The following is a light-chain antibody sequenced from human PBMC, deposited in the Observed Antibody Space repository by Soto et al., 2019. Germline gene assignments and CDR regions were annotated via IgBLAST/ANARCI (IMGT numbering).Light chain of an antibody. CDR1: HTISSSY. CDR2: GIS. V-gene: IGKV3-20*01. Sequence: EIVLTQSPGTLSLSPGERATLSCRASHTISSSYLAWYPQKPGQAPRLIMYGISRRANGIPDRFSASGSGTDFTLTLTRLEPEAFAVYDGQPYVTSSTRTFGQGTKVDIK. J-gene: IGKJ1*01. CDR3: QPYVTSSTRT.